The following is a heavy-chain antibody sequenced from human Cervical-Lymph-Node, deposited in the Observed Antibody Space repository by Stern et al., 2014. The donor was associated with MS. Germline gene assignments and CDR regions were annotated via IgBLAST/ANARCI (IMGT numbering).Heavy chain of an antibody. CDR3: ATMATYYGSSGYRH. CDR2: IYQRGST. V-gene: IGHV4-4*02. J-gene: IGHJ4*02. D-gene: IGHD3-22*01. Sequence: QVQLQESGPGLVKPSGTLSLTCAVSGGSINNDKWWSWVRQPPGKGLEWLGGIYQRGSTNYKPSLKSRVIISVDKSKNQFSLKLSSVTAADTAVYYCATMATYYGSSGYRHWGQGTLVTVSS. CDR1: GGSINNDKW.